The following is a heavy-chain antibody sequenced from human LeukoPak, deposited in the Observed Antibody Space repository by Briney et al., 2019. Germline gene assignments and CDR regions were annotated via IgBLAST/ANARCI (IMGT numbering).Heavy chain of an antibody. D-gene: IGHD3-10*01. J-gene: IGHJ4*02. CDR1: GYSFSSYW. CDR2: IYPGDSDT. Sequence: GESLKISCKGSGYSFSSYWIAWVRQMPGKGLQWMGIIYPGDSDTTYSPSFQGQVTISADKSISTAYLQWNSLKASDTAMFFCARRRSSTLIDYWGQGTLVTVSS. CDR3: ARRRSSTLIDY. V-gene: IGHV5-51*01.